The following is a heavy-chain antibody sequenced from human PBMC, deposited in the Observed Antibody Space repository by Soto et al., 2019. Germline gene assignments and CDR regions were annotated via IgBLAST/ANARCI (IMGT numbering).Heavy chain of an antibody. D-gene: IGHD3-3*01. CDR2: IYHSGST. CDR1: GVSISSSNW. V-gene: IGHV4-4*02. Sequence: PSDTLSLTCAVSGVSISSSNWWSQVRQPPGKGLEWIGEIYHSGSTNYNPSLKSRVTISVDKSKNQFSLKLSSVTAADTAVYYCARDRCYDFWSGYPYYYYGMDVWGQGTTVTVS. CDR3: ARDRCYDFWSGYPYYYYGMDV. J-gene: IGHJ6*02.